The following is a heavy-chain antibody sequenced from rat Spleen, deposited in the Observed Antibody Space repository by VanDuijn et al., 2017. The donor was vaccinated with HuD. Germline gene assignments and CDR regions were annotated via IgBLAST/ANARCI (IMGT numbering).Heavy chain of an antibody. CDR1: GFSLTSYH. V-gene: IGHV2-15*01. Sequence: QVQLKESGPGLVKPSETLSLTCTVSGFSLTSYHVSWVRQPPGKGLEWMGVIWSGGDTDYNSALKSRLSISRDTSKSQVFLKMNSLQTEDTAIYFCGRRGYGGYIDDWGQGVMVTVSS. J-gene: IGHJ2*01. D-gene: IGHD1-11*01. CDR2: IWSGGDT. CDR3: GRRGYGGYIDD.